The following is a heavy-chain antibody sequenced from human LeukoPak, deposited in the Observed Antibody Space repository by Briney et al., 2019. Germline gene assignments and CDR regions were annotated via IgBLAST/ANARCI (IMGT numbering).Heavy chain of an antibody. CDR1: GFTFSTYD. J-gene: IGHJ4*02. V-gene: IGHV3-13*01. Sequence: PGGSLRLSCAASGFTFSTYDLHWVRQTTGKGLEWVSATGTAGDTWYSGSVEGRLTISRENAKSSMYLQMNSLRAGDTAVYYCARQNRNGFDYWGQGTLVTVSS. CDR2: TGTAGDT. CDR3: ARQNRNGFDY. D-gene: IGHD2-8*01.